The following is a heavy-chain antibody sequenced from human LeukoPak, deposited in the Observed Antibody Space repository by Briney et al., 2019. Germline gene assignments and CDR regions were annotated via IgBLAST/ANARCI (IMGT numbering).Heavy chain of an antibody. Sequence: SETLSLTCTVSGGSISSGSYYWSWIRQPAGKGLEWIGRIYTSGSTNYNPSLKSRVTISVDTSKNQFSLKLSSVTAADTAVYYCARNPWFGELYDYWGQGTLVTVSS. CDR1: GGSISSGSYY. D-gene: IGHD3-10*01. CDR2: IYTSGST. J-gene: IGHJ4*02. V-gene: IGHV4-61*02. CDR3: ARNPWFGELYDY.